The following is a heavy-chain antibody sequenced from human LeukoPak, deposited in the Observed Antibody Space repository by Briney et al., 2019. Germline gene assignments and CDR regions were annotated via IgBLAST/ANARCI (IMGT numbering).Heavy chain of an antibody. D-gene: IGHD7-27*01. V-gene: IGHV1-2*02. CDR1: GYTFTDYY. CDR2: MHPNSGGT. CDR3: AREGPLGFQPVPFDP. Sequence: ASVKVSCKASGYTFTDYYMHWLRQAPGQGLEWMGWMHPNSGGTNYAQKFQGRVTMTRDTSISTAYMELSRLRSDDTAVYYCAREGPLGFQPVPFDPWGQGTLVTVSS. J-gene: IGHJ5*02.